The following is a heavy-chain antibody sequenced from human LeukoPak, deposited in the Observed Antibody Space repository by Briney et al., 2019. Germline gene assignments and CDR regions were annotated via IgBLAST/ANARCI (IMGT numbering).Heavy chain of an antibody. Sequence: ASVKVSCKASGYTFTSYGISWVRQAPGQGLEWMGWISAYNGNTSYAQKLQGRVTMTTDTSTSTAYMELRSLRSDDTAVYYCARDCGGPYYYYYMDVWGKGTTVTVSS. J-gene: IGHJ6*03. V-gene: IGHV1-18*01. D-gene: IGHD2-21*01. CDR2: ISAYNGNT. CDR3: ARDCGGPYYYYYMDV. CDR1: GYTFTSYG.